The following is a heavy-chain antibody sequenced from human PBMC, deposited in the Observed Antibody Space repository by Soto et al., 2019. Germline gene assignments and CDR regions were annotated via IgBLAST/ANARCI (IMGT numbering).Heavy chain of an antibody. D-gene: IGHD3-22*01. J-gene: IGHJ6*02. CDR2: ISGSGGST. Sequence: EVQLLESGGGLVQPGGSLRLSCAASGFTFSSYAMSWVRQAPGKGLEWVSAISGSGGSTYYADSVKGRFTISRDNSKNTLYLQMNSLRAEDTAVYYCAKAGDSSGYYSNSPDYYYGMDVWGQGTTVTVSS. V-gene: IGHV3-23*01. CDR3: AKAGDSSGYYSNSPDYYYGMDV. CDR1: GFTFSSYA.